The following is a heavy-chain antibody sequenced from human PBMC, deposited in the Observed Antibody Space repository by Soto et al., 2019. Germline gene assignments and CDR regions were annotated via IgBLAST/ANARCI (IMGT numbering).Heavy chain of an antibody. CDR3: ARTYYYDSSGYYQYYFDY. CDR2: IYSGGST. V-gene: IGHV3-53*01. D-gene: IGHD3-22*01. CDR1: GFTVSSNY. J-gene: IGHJ4*02. Sequence: GGSLRLSCAASGFTVSSNYMSWVRQAPGKGLEWVSVIYSGGSTYYADSVKGRFTISRDNSKNTLYLQMNSLRAEDTAVYYCARTYYYDSSGYYQYYFDYWGQGTLVTVSS.